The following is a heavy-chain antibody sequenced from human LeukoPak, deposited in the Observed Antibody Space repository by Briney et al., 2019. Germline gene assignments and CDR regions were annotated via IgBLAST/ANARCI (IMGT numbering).Heavy chain of an antibody. V-gene: IGHV4-61*01. D-gene: IGHD3-9*01. CDR2: IYYSGST. J-gene: IGHJ4*02. CDR3: ARGDDILTGYYPFDY. CDR1: GGSVSSGSYY. Sequence: SETLSLTCTVSGGSVSSGSYYWSWIRQPPGKGLEWIGHIYYSGSTNYNPSLKSRVTISVDTSKNQFSLKLSSVTAADTAVYYCARGDDILTGYYPFDYWGQGTLVTVSS.